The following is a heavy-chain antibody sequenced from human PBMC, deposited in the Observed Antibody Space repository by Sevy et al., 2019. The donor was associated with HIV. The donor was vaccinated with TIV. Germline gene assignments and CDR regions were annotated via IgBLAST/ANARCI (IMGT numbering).Heavy chain of an antibody. V-gene: IGHV3-23*01. CDR2: ISGSGGST. J-gene: IGHJ4*02. CDR3: AKDESPRAYYDSSGYYGLFYY. CDR1: GFTFSSYA. Sequence: GGSLRLSCAASGFTFSSYAMSWVRQAPGKGLEWVSAISGSGGSTYYTDSVKGRFTISRDNSKNTLYLQMNSLRAEDTAVYYCAKDESPRAYYDSSGYYGLFYYWGQGTLVTVSS. D-gene: IGHD3-22*01.